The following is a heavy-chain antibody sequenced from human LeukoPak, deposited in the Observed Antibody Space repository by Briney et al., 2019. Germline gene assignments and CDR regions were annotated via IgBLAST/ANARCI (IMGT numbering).Heavy chain of an antibody. Sequence: ASVEVSCKASGYTFTSYGISWVRQAPGQGLEWMGWISAYNGNTNYAQKLQGRVTMTTETSTSTAYMELRSLRSDDTAVYYCARDMSSGSNNWFDPWGQGTLVTVSS. CDR3: ARDMSSGSNNWFDP. V-gene: IGHV1-18*01. CDR2: ISAYNGNT. D-gene: IGHD3-22*01. J-gene: IGHJ5*02. CDR1: GYTFTSYG.